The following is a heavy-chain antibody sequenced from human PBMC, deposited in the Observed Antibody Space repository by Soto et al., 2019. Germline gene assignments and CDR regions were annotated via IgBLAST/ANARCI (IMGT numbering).Heavy chain of an antibody. CDR2: ISYDGNTK. J-gene: IGHJ4*02. D-gene: IGHD5-12*01. Sequence: QVQLVESGGGVVQPGRSLRLSCAASGFIFSGYAMHWVRQAPGKGLNWVAVISYDGNTKYYADSVKGRFTVSSDNSKNTLYVQMNNLSPEDTAMYYCAKETSAYEIDYWGQGTLVTVSS. V-gene: IGHV3-30-3*01. CDR1: GFIFSGYA. CDR3: AKETSAYEIDY.